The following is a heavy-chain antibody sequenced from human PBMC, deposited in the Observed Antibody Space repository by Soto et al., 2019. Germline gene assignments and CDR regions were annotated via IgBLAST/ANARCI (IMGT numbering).Heavy chain of an antibody. CDR2: IYYSGST. CDR1: GGSISSGVYY. Sequence: QVQLQESGPGLVKPSQTLSLTCTVSGGSISSGVYYWSWIRRHPGKGLEWIGYIYYSGSTYYNPSLKSRVAISVDTSKNQFSLKLSSVTAADTAMYYCARSIHGDYQLFDYWGQGTLVTVSS. D-gene: IGHD4-17*01. CDR3: ARSIHGDYQLFDY. V-gene: IGHV4-31*03. J-gene: IGHJ4*02.